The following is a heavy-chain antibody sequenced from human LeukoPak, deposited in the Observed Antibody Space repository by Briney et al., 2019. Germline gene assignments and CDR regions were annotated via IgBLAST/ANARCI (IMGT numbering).Heavy chain of an antibody. CDR3: AKAYYYDSSGYAPFDY. CDR2: ISWNSGSI. J-gene: IGHJ4*02. V-gene: IGHV3-9*01. CDR1: GFTFDDYA. D-gene: IGHD3-22*01. Sequence: GRSLRLSCAASGFTFDDYAMHWVRQAPGKGLEWVSGISWNSGSIGYADSVKGRFTIPRDNAKNSLYLQMNSLRAEDTALYYCAKAYYYDSSGYAPFDYWGQGTLVTVSS.